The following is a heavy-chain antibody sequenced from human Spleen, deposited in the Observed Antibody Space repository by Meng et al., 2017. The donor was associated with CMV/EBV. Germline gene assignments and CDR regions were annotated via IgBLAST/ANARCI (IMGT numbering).Heavy chain of an antibody. CDR2: IYYSGST. CDR3: ARTRLDIAFDI. CDR1: GGSFSGYY. D-gene: IGHD2-2*03. Sequence: SETLSLTCAVYGGSFSGYYWSWIRQPPGKGLEWIGSIYYSGSTYYNPSLKSRVTISVDTSKNQFSLKLSSVTAADTAVYYCARTRLDIAFDIWGQGTMVTVSS. V-gene: IGHV4-34*01. J-gene: IGHJ3*02.